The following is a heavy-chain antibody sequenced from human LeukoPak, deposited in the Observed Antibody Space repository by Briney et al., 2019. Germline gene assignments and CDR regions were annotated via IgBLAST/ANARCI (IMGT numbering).Heavy chain of an antibody. D-gene: IGHD1-14*01. J-gene: IGHJ4*02. CDR1: GFXFSNYW. Sequence: GGSLRLSCVASGFXFSNYWIHWVRQAPGKGLAWVSYIHSDGTTTNYADSVRGRSTISRDNAKNTLYLQMNSLRDEDTAVYYCARDSSLPDYWGQGTLVTVFS. V-gene: IGHV3-74*01. CDR2: IHSDGTTT. CDR3: ARDSSLPDY.